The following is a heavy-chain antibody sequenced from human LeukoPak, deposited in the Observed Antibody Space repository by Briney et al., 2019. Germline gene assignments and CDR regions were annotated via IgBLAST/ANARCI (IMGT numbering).Heavy chain of an antibody. Sequence: PSGTLSLTCTVSGGSISSYYWSWIRQPPGKGLEWIGYIYYSGSTNYNPSLKSRVTISVDTSKNQFSLKLSSVTAADTAVYYCARASREYCSSTSCYPLFDYWGQGTLVTVSS. CDR2: IYYSGST. V-gene: IGHV4-59*01. J-gene: IGHJ4*02. CDR3: ARASREYCSSTSCYPLFDY. D-gene: IGHD2-2*01. CDR1: GGSISSYY.